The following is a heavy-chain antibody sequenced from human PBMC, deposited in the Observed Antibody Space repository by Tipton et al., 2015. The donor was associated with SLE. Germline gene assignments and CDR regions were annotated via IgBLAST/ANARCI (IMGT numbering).Heavy chain of an antibody. D-gene: IGHD1-26*01. Sequence: RSLRLSCAASGFTFSSYAMHWVRQAPGKGLEWVAVISYDGSNKYYADSVKGRFTISRDNSKNTLYLQMNSLRAEDTAVYYCAKWQWELHAFDIWGQGTMVTVSS. V-gene: IGHV3-30-3*02. J-gene: IGHJ3*02. CDR1: GFTFSSYA. CDR2: ISYDGSNK. CDR3: AKWQWELHAFDI.